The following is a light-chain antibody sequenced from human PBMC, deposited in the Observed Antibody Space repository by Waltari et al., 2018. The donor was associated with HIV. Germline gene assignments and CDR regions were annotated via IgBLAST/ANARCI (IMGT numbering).Light chain of an antibody. J-gene: IGLJ3*02. CDR2: ATT. CDR3: MLYMGGGISL. Sequence: QTVVTQAPSISVSPGGTVTLKCGLSSGSVSTNHYASWYQQTPGAPPRTHLYATTTRSSGVPDRVSGAYIGREAARTITGAQADDEGLYYCMLYMGGGISLFGGGTKLSVL. CDR1: SGSVSTNHY. V-gene: IGLV8-61*01.